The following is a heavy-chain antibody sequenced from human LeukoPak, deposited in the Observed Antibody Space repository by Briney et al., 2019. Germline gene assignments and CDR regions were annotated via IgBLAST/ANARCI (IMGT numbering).Heavy chain of an antibody. CDR2: ISGSGGST. J-gene: IGHJ4*02. CDR3: AKDRVSGVVAILIGGY. CDR1: GFSFSSYA. Sequence: GALSLSCAASGFSFSSYAMSWVRQAPGKGLEWVSAISGSGGSTYYADSVKGRFTISRDNSKNTLYLQMNSLRAEDTAVYYCAKDRVSGVVAILIGGYWGQGTLVTVSS. D-gene: IGHD3-22*01. V-gene: IGHV3-23*01.